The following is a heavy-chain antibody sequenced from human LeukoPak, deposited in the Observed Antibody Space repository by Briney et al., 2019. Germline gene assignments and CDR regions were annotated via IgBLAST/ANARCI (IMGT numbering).Heavy chain of an antibody. CDR3: ARAGGWARGGYKPDAFDI. Sequence: ASVKVSFKASGYTFTNFGISWVRQAPGQGLEWMGWISVYKGDTNYAQILQDRVTMTTDTSTSTAYMELRSLRSDDTAVYYCARAGGWARGGYKPDAFDIWGQGTMVTVSS. V-gene: IGHV1-18*01. J-gene: IGHJ3*02. D-gene: IGHD5-24*01. CDR1: GYTFTNFG. CDR2: ISVYKGDT.